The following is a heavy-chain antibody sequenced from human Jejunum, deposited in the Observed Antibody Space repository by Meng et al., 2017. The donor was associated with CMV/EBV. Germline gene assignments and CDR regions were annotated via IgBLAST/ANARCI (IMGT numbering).Heavy chain of an antibody. V-gene: IGHV3-21*01. CDR2: ISHSTTYI. CDR3: ARGSYFYGSGSDFGMDV. CDR1: FSSYS. D-gene: IGHD3-10*01. J-gene: IGHJ6*02. Sequence: FSSYSMNWVSQDPGKGLEWVSSISHSTTYIYSADSLRGRFTISRDNAKNSLYLQMNSLTAEDTAVYYCARGSYFYGSGSDFGMDVWGQGTTVTVSS.